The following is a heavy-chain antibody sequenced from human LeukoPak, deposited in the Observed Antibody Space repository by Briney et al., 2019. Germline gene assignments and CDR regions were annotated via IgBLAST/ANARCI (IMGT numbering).Heavy chain of an antibody. J-gene: IGHJ6*03. CDR1: GYTFTSYG. D-gene: IGHD3-3*01. CDR3: ARPFPPLRFLEWPQNYYYMDV. CDR2: ISAYNGNT. V-gene: IGHV1-18*01. Sequence: ASVKVSCKASGYTFTSYGISWVRQAPGQGLEWMGWISAYNGNTNYAQKLQVRVTMTTDTSTSTAYMELRSLRSDDTAVYYCARPFPPLRFLEWPQNYYYMDVWGKGTTVTVSS.